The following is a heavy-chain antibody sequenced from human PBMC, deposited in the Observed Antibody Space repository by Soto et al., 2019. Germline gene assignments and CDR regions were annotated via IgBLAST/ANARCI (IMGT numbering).Heavy chain of an antibody. CDR3: ARDFDIAAAGYYFDY. J-gene: IGHJ4*02. CDR1: GGTFTTYP. Sequence: QVQLVQSGAEVKKPGSSVKVSCKASGGTFTTYPMHWVRQAPGKGLEWVAVISDDGGDKHHADSVKGRFTISRDNSKNTVYLQMNSLRTEDTAVYYCARDFDIAAAGYYFDYWGQGTLVTVSS. D-gene: IGHD6-13*01. V-gene: IGHV3-30-3*01. CDR2: ISDDGGDK.